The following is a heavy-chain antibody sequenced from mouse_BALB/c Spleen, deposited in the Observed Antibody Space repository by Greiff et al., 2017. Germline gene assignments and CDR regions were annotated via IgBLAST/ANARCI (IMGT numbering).Heavy chain of an antibody. Sequence: DVQLQESGGGLVQPGGSRKLSCAASGFTFSSFGMHWVRQAPEKGLEWVAYISSGSSTIYYADTVKGRFTISRDNHKNTLFLQMTSLRSEDTAMYYCARMGDAAYWGQGTLVTVSA. CDR3: ARMGDAAY. V-gene: IGHV5-17*02. J-gene: IGHJ3*01. CDR1: GFTFSSFG. CDR2: ISSGSSTI.